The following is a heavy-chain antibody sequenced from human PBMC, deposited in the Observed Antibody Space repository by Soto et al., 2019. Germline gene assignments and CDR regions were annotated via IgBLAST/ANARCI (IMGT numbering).Heavy chain of an antibody. V-gene: IGHV3-23*01. Sequence: GGSLRLSCAASGFTFSSYAMSWARQAPGKGLEWVSSITGSGGSTYYADSVKGRFTISRDNSKNTLYLQMNSLRAEDTAVYYCARSDIVVVVAATSAFDIWGQGTMVTVS. J-gene: IGHJ3*02. CDR2: ITGSGGST. CDR3: ARSDIVVVVAATSAFDI. D-gene: IGHD2-15*01. CDR1: GFTFSSYA.